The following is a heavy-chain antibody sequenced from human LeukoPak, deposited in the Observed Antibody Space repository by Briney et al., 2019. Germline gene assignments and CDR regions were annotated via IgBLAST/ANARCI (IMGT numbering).Heavy chain of an antibody. CDR1: GNSLSVLN. V-gene: IGHV1-24*01. CDR3: TTRRGAFWSAFVN. J-gene: IGHJ4*02. CDR2: FDPEEAKM. Sequence: ASVTVSCKLSGNSLSVLNIQWVRQAPGKGLECVGGFDPEEAKMVYAQNFQGRVTMTEDTSTQTAYMELSGLTSGDTAVYCCTTRRGAFWSAFVNWGQGTLVTVSS. D-gene: IGHD3-3*01.